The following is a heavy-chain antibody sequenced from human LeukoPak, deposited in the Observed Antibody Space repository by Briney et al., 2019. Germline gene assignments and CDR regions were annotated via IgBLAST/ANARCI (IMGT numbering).Heavy chain of an antibody. V-gene: IGHV4-39*01. CDR3: ARLYGDSGTGYHFDY. CDR2: IYYSGST. Sequence: SETLSLTCTVSGGSISSSRYYWGWIRQPPGKGLEWIGNIYYSGSTYYNPSLKSRVTISLDTSKNQFSLKLSSVTAADTAVYYCARLYGDSGTGYHFDYWGQGILVTVSS. J-gene: IGHJ4*02. D-gene: IGHD4-17*01. CDR1: GGSISSSRYY.